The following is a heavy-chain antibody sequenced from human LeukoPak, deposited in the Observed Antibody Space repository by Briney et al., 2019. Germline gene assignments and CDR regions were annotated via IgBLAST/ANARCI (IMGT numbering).Heavy chain of an antibody. Sequence: PSETLSLTCIVSGGSISSYYWSWIRQPAGKGLEWIGRIYTSGSTNYNPSRTSRVTMSVDTSKNQFSLKLSSVTAADTAVYYCARSGYNPTYYFDYWGQGTLVTVSS. CDR1: GGSISSYY. CDR2: IYTSGST. D-gene: IGHD5-24*01. J-gene: IGHJ4*02. CDR3: ARSGYNPTYYFDY. V-gene: IGHV4-4*07.